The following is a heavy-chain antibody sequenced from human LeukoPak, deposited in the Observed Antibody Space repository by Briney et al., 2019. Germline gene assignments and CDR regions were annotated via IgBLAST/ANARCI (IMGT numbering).Heavy chain of an antibody. CDR1: GYSFTSGHY. D-gene: IGHD2-2*01. V-gene: IGHV4-38-2*01. CDR3: ARYCTSTTCILRGFDY. J-gene: IGHJ4*02. CDR2: IYHTGSA. Sequence: SETLSLTCSVSGYSFTSGHYWGWIRQPPGKGLEWIANIYHTGSAHYNPSLKSRVTISVDTSKNQFSLKLSSVTAADTAVYYCARYCTSTTCILRGFDYRGQGTLVTVSS.